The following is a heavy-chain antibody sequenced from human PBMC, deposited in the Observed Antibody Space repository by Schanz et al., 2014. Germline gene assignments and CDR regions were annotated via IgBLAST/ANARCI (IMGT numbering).Heavy chain of an antibody. D-gene: IGHD3-16*01. CDR1: GLTLSDYW. CDR3: AKALKPYIASRNGLDV. Sequence: QVQLVESGGGVVQPGGSLRLSCAASGLTLSDYWMHWVRQAPGKGLEWVAFIRYDASNEYYADSVKGRFTISRDNSKNTLYLQMNSLRPDDTAVYYCAKALKPYIASRNGLDVWGQGTTVTVSS. V-gene: IGHV3-30*02. CDR2: IRYDASNE. J-gene: IGHJ6*02.